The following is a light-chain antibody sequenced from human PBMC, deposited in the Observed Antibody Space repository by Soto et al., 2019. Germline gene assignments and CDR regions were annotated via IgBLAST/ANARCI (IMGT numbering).Light chain of an antibody. CDR2: GAS. V-gene: IGKV3-20*01. Sequence: EIVLTQSPGTLSLSPGGRATLSFRASQSVSNNYLAWYQQKPGQAPRLLIYGASSRATGIPDRFSGSGSGTDFTLTISRLEPEDFAVYYCQQYGSSPFTFGPGTKV. J-gene: IGKJ3*01. CDR3: QQYGSSPFT. CDR1: QSVSNNY.